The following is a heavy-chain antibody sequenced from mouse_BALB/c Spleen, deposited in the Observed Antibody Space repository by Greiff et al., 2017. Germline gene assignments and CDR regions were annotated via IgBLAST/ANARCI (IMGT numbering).Heavy chain of an antibody. CDR2: ISDGGSYT. J-gene: IGHJ3*01. V-gene: IGHV5-4*02. Sequence: EVQGVESGGGLVKPGGSLKLSCAASGFTFSDYYMYWVRQTPEKRLEWVATISDGGSYTYYPDSVKGRFTISRDNAKNNLYLQMSSLKSEDTAMYYCARADDEAYWGQGTLVTVSA. D-gene: IGHD2-12*01. CDR1: GFTFSDYY. CDR3: ARADDEAY.